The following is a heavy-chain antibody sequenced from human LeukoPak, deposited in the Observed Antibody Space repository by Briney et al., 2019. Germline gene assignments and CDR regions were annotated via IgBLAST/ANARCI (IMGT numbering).Heavy chain of an antibody. CDR2: TYYRSKWYN. V-gene: IGHV6-1*01. J-gene: IGHJ4*02. D-gene: IGHD3-22*01. CDR1: GDSVSSNSAA. CDR3: ARGSGDSSGYYHTFDY. Sequence: SQTLSLTCAISGDSVSSNSAAWNWIRQSPSRGLEWLGRTYYRSKWYNDYAVSVKSRITINPDTSKNQFSLQLNSVTPENTAVYYCARGSGDSSGYYHTFDYWGQGTLVTVSS.